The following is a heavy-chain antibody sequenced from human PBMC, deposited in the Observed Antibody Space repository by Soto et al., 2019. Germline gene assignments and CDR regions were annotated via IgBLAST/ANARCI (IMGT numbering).Heavy chain of an antibody. J-gene: IGHJ3*02. Sequence: EVQLLESGGGLVQPGGSLRLSCVASGFTFSSYPMSWVRQAPGKGLEWVSTISGSGGSTYYADSVKGRFTISRDNSKNTLYLQMNSLRAEDTAVYYCARNYYDSLFAFDIWGQGTVVTVSS. D-gene: IGHD3-22*01. CDR2: ISGSGGST. CDR3: ARNYYDSLFAFDI. CDR1: GFTFSSYP. V-gene: IGHV3-23*01.